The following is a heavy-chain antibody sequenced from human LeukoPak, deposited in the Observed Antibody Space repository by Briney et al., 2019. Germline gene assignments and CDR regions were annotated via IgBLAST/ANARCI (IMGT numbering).Heavy chain of an antibody. CDR1: GGSMNSYY. D-gene: IGHD3-9*01. CDR3: ARQYVGFSTNYDILTGYYNWFDY. V-gene: IGHV4-59*08. CDR2: IYYSGST. J-gene: IGHJ5*01. Sequence: SETLSLTCTVSGGSMNSYYWSWIRQPPGKGLEWIGYIYYSGSTNYNPALNSRVTISVDTSKNQFSLKLSSVTAADTAVYYCARQYVGFSTNYDILTGYYNWFDYWGQGTLVTVSS.